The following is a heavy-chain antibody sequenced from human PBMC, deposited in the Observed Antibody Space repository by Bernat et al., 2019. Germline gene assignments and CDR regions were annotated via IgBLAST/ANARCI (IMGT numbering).Heavy chain of an antibody. D-gene: IGHD6-19*01. J-gene: IGHJ4*02. Sequence: EVQLVESGGGLVQPGGSLRLSCAASGFTFSSYSMNWVRQAPGKGLEWVSYISSSSSTIYYADSVKGRFTISRDNSKNTLYLQLNSLRAEDTAVYYCARDRFSSDRYFDYWGQGTLVTVSS. CDR1: GFTFSSYS. CDR2: ISSSSSTI. CDR3: ARDRFSSDRYFDY. V-gene: IGHV3-48*01.